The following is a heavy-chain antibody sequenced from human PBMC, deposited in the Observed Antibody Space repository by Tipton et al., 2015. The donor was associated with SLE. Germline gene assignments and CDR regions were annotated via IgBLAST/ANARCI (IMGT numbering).Heavy chain of an antibody. CDR1: GGSFSGYY. CDR2: INHSGST. D-gene: IGHD6-19*01. Sequence: TLSLTCAVYGGSFSGYYWSWIRQPPGKGLEWIGEINHSGSTNYNPSLKSRVTISVDTSKNQFSLKLSSVTAADTAVYYCARFKVVAGTIWFDPWGQGTLVTVSS. J-gene: IGHJ5*02. V-gene: IGHV4-34*01. CDR3: ARFKVVAGTIWFDP.